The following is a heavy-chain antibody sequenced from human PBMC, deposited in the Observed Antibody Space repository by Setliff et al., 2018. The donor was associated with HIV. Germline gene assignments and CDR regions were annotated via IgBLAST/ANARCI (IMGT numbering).Heavy chain of an antibody. CDR2: IYATGST. V-gene: IGHV4-4*07. CDR3: ARGTSAAPYWHFDL. D-gene: IGHD3-16*01. Sequence: SETLSLTCIVSDGSVSNQYWSWIRQTAGKGLEWIGRIYATGSTNYNPSLKSRATMSVDTSKNQFFLTLNSLTAADTAIYYCARGTSAAPYWHFDLWGRGIMVTSPQ. CDR1: DGSVSNQY. J-gene: IGHJ2*01.